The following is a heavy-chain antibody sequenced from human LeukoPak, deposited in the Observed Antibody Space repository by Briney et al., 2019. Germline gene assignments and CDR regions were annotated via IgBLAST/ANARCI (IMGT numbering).Heavy chain of an antibody. D-gene: IGHD4-17*01. CDR3: AAPTEPIGYYYMDV. Sequence: PGGSLRLSCAASGFTFSSYAMHWVRQAPGKGLEWVAVISYDGSNKYYADSVKGRFTISRDNSKNTLYLQMNSLGAEDTAVYYCAAPTEPIGYYYMDVWGKGTTVTVSS. J-gene: IGHJ6*03. CDR1: GFTFSSYA. CDR2: ISYDGSNK. V-gene: IGHV3-30*04.